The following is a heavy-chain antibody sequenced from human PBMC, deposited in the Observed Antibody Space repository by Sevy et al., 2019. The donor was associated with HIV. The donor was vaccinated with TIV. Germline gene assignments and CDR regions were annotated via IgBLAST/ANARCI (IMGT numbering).Heavy chain of an antibody. CDR3: AREGCSRPHDY. D-gene: IGHD2-15*01. CDR2: FSFGCGEI. CDR1: GFTFSKYS. V-gene: IGHV3-23*01. J-gene: IGHJ4*02. Sequence: GGSLRLSCAASGFTFSKYSMSWVHQAPGKGLGWVATFSFGCGEINYADSVKGRFTISRDNSKNTLYLQMNSLRAEDTAVYYCAREGCSRPHDYWGQGTLVTVSS.